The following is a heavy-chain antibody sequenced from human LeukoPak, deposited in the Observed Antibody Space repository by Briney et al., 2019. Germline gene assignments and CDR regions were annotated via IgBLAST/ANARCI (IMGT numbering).Heavy chain of an antibody. Sequence: SETLSLTCAVSGGSIGSGGYYWSWIRQHPGKGLEWIGYIYYSGSTHYSPSLKSRVTISVATSKNQFSLRLTSVTAADTAVYYCARERRVEVSARQTVAFDMWAQGTMVIVSS. J-gene: IGHJ3*02. CDR3: ARERRVEVSARQTVAFDM. V-gene: IGHV4-31*11. D-gene: IGHD5/OR15-5a*01. CDR1: GGSIGSGGYY. CDR2: IYYSGST.